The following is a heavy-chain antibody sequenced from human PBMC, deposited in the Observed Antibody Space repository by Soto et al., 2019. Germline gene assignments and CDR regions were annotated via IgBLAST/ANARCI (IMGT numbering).Heavy chain of an antibody. CDR1: GDSISTFY. Sequence: TLSLTCTVSGDSISTFYWSWIRQPPGKGLEWIGYIHYSGSINYNPSLKSQVIISVGTSKNQFSLKLSSVTAADTAVYFCARVRSNLFDYWGQGTLVTVSS. CDR3: ARVRSNLFDY. V-gene: IGHV4-59*01. CDR2: IHYSGSI. D-gene: IGHD3-3*01. J-gene: IGHJ4*02.